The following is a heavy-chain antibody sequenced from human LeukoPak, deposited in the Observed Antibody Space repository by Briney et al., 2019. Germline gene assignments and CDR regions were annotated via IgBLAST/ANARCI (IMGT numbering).Heavy chain of an antibody. CDR3: ASPKSYSGSYFVFDY. V-gene: IGHV1-69*13. D-gene: IGHD1-26*01. CDR1: GGTFSSYA. CDR2: IIPIFGTA. Sequence: SVKVSCKASGGTFSSYAISWVRQAPGQGLEWMGGIIPIFGTANYAQKFQGRVTITADESTSTAYMELSSLRSEGTAVYYCASPKSYSGSYFVFDYWGQGTLVTVSS. J-gene: IGHJ4*02.